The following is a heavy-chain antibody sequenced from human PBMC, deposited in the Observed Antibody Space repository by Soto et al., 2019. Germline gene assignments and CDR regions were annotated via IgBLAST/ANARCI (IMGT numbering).Heavy chain of an antibody. Sequence: EVQLLESGGGMVEPRGSLKLSCAASGFSFGNYVMNWVRQAPGKGLELVSGISGGGGRVYSADSVKGRFTISRDNSRNTLSRQMNSLRADEKAIYYCAMTRLYDSCTNDDHRDALDLWGQGTQVTVSS. CDR2: ISGGGGRV. CDR3: AMTRLYDSCTNDDHRDALDL. CDR1: GFSFGNYV. V-gene: IGHV3-23*01. J-gene: IGHJ3*01. D-gene: IGHD2-8*01.